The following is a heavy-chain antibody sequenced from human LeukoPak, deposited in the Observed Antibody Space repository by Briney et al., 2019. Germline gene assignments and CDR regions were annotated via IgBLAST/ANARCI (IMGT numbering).Heavy chain of an antibody. D-gene: IGHD1-26*01. CDR3: ARDRTSLWELIQGRWFDP. J-gene: IGHJ5*02. Sequence: SETLSLTCTVSGGSISSYYWSWIRQPAGKGLEWIGRIYTSGSTNYNPSLKSRVTTSVDTSKNQFSLKLSSVTAADTAVYYCARDRTSLWELIQGRWFDPWGQGTLVTVSS. CDR1: GGSISSYY. V-gene: IGHV4-4*07. CDR2: IYTSGST.